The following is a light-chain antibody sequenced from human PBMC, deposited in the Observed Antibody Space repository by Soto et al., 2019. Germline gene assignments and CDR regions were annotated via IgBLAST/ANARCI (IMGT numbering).Light chain of an antibody. CDR3: QQLNSYPIT. CDR1: QAISNY. Sequence: DIHMTQSPSTLSASVGDRVTITRLASQAISNYLNRYQQKPGKAPKLLIYAASTLQSGVPSRFSGSGSGTEFTLTISSLQPEDFATYYCQQLNSYPITFGQGTRLEI. CDR2: AAS. V-gene: IGKV1-17*01. J-gene: IGKJ5*01.